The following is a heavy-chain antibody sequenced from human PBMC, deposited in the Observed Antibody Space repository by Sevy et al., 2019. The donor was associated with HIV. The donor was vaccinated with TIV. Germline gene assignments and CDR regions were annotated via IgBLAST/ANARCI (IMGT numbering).Heavy chain of an antibody. CDR1: GFTVSSNY. Sequence: GGSLRLSCAASGFTVSSNYMNWVRQAPGKGLEWVSVIYSGGSTYYADSVKGRFTISRDNSKNTLYLQMNSLRAEDTAVYYCAREGTRDDAFDIWGQGTMVTVSS. V-gene: IGHV3-53*01. CDR2: IYSGGST. D-gene: IGHD2-2*01. J-gene: IGHJ3*02. CDR3: AREGTRDDAFDI.